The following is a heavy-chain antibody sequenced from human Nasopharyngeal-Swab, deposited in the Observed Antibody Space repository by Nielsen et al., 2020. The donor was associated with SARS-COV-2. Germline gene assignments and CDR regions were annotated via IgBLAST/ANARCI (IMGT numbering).Heavy chain of an antibody. Sequence: RQAPGKGLEWVGRIKSKTDGGTTDYAAPVKGRFTISRDDSKNTLYLQMNSLKTEDTAVYYCTTDSRDYDFWSGYYPPSDYWGQGTLVTVSS. J-gene: IGHJ4*02. CDR2: IKSKTDGGTT. V-gene: IGHV3-15*01. D-gene: IGHD3-3*01. CDR3: TTDSRDYDFWSGYYPPSDY.